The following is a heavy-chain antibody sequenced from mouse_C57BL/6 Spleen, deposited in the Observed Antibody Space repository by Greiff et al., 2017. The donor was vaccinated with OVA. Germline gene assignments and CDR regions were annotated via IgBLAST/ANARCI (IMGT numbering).Heavy chain of an antibody. V-gene: IGHV14-2*01. CDR3: ARDFGNSGIYYAMDY. D-gene: IGHD2-1*01. Sequence: EVQLQQSGAELVKPGASVKLSCTASGFNIKDYYMHWVKQRTEQGLEWIGRIDPEDGETKYAPKFKGKATITADTSSNTAYLQLSSLTSEDTAVYYCARDFGNSGIYYAMDYWGQGTSVTVSS. J-gene: IGHJ4*01. CDR1: GFNIKDYY. CDR2: IDPEDGET.